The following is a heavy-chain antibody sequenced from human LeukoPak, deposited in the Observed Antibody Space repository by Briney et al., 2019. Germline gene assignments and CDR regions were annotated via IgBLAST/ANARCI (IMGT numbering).Heavy chain of an antibody. D-gene: IGHD6-13*01. J-gene: IGHJ4*02. CDR1: GYTFTGYY. CDR2: INPNSGGT. V-gene: IGHV1-2*06. Sequence: ASVKVSXKASGYTFTGYYMHWLRQAPGQGLEWIGRINPNSGGTNYAQKFQGRVTMTRDTSISTAYMELSRLRSDDTAVYYCARDPTAAAGRDYWGQGTLVTVSS. CDR3: ARDPTAAAGRDY.